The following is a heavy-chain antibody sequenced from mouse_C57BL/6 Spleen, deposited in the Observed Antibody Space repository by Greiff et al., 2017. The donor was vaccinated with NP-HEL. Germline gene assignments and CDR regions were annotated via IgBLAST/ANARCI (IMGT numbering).Heavy chain of an antibody. V-gene: IGHV1-50*01. CDR1: GYTFTSYW. J-gene: IGHJ2*01. CDR2: IDPSDSYT. CDR3: ARGEGGYFDY. Sequence: QVQLKQPGAELVKPGASVKLSCKASGYTFTSYWMQWVKQRPGQGLEWIGEIDPSDSYTNYNQKFKGKATLTVDTSSSTAYMQLSSLTSEDSAVYYCARGEGGYFDYWGQGTTLTVSS.